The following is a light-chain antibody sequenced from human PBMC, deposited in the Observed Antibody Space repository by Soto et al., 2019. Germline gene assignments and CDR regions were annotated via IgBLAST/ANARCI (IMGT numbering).Light chain of an antibody. CDR2: DVN. V-gene: IGLV2-14*03. Sequence: QSVLTQPVSVSGSPGQSVTISCSGINSDVGAYDYVSWFQHHPGKAPKLIIYDVNNRPSGVSCRSSGSNSGTTAPLTISGLHADDEGDYYCNSYTTHSTWVFGGGTKLTVL. CDR1: NSDVGAYDY. J-gene: IGLJ3*02. CDR3: NSYTTHSTWV.